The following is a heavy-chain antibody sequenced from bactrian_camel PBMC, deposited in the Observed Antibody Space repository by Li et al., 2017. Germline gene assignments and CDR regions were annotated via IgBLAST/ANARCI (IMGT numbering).Heavy chain of an antibody. CDR3: AADRALDDDCYVGSLYTDFAY. V-gene: IGHV3S57*01. CDR2: FCNDGTT. CDR1: SGYC. J-gene: IGHJ6*01. Sequence: HVQLVESGGGSVQAGGSLRLSCIYVSGYCMGWFRQAPGKEREVVAAFCNDGTTSYADSVKGRFTISKDNAKNTSYLQMDNLKPEDTAMYYCAADRALDDDCYVGSLYTDFAYRGQGTQVTVS. D-gene: IGHD3*01.